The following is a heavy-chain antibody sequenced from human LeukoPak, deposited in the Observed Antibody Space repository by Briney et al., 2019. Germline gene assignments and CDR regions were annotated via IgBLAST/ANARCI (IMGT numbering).Heavy chain of an antibody. V-gene: IGHV3-66*02. J-gene: IGHJ4*02. CDR2: IYSGGST. D-gene: IGHD6-19*01. CDR3: ASQTDSSGFDY. CDR1: GFTVSSNY. Sequence: PGGSLRLACAASGFTVSSNYMSSVRQAPGKGLEWVSVIYSGGSTYYADSVKGRFTISRDNSKNTLYLQMNSLRAEDTAVYYCASQTDSSGFDYWGQGTLVTVSS.